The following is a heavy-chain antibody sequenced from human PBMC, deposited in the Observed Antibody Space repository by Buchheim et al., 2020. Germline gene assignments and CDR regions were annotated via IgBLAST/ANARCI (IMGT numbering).Heavy chain of an antibody. CDR3: ARGYCSGGSCVNHDS. V-gene: IGHV2-70*04. J-gene: IGHJ4*02. Sequence: QVTLKESGPALVKPTQTLTLTCTFSGFSVSTSGMRVSWIRQPPGKALEWLARIDWDDDKFYSTSLKTRLTISKDTSKNQVVLTMTNMDPVDTATYYCARGYCSGGSCVNHDSWGQGTL. CDR1: GFSVSTSGMR. CDR2: IDWDDDK. D-gene: IGHD2-15*01.